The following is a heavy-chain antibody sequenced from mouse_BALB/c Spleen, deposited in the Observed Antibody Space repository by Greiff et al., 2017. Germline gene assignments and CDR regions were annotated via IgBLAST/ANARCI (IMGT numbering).Heavy chain of an antibody. D-gene: IGHD2-3*01. CDR1: GYTFTSYW. CDR2: INPSTGYT. V-gene: IGHV1-7*01. J-gene: IGHJ3*01. CDR3: ARSPDGFPFAY. Sequence: VKLVESGAELAKPGASVKMSCKASGYTFTSYWMHWVKQRPGQGLEWIGYINPSTGYTEYNQKFKDKATLTADKSSSTAYMQLSSLTSEDSAVYYCARSPDGFPFAYWGQGTLVTVSA.